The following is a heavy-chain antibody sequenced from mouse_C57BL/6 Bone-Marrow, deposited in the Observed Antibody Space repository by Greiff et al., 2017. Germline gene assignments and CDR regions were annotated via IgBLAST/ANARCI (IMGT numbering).Heavy chain of an antibody. CDR2: IYPRDGST. Sequence: VKLVESGPELVKPGASVKLSCKASGYTFTSYDINWVKQRPGQGLEWIGWIYPRDGSTKYNEKFKGNATLTVDTSSSTAYMELHSLTSEDSAVYFCARDYCSSYWYFDVWGTGTTVTVSS. J-gene: IGHJ1*03. CDR1: GYTFTSYD. D-gene: IGHD1-1*01. V-gene: IGHV1-85*01. CDR3: ARDYCSSYWYFDV.